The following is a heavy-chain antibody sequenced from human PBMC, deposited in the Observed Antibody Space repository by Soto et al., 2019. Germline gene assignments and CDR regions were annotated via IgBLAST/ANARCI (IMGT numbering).Heavy chain of an antibody. D-gene: IGHD6-13*01. CDR2: ISAYNGNT. CDR1: GYTFTSYG. J-gene: IGHJ4*02. CDR3: ARDAPTIAAQDDY. Sequence: VSCKASGYTFTSYGITWVRQAPGQGLEWMGWISAYNGNTNYAEKLQGRVTMTTDTSTSIAYMELRSLRSDDTAVYYCARDAPTIAAQDDYWGQGTLVTVSS. V-gene: IGHV1-18*01.